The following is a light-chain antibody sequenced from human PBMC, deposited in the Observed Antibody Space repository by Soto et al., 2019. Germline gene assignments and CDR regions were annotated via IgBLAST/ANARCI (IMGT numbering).Light chain of an antibody. CDR2: EGD. CDR3: CSFARTSSFYV. J-gene: IGLJ1*01. CDR1: SSEFGGSNL. V-gene: IGLV2-23*01. Sequence: QSALTQPASVSGSPGQSITISCSGTSSEFGGSNLVSWYQQHPGKAPKLIIFEGDRRPSGVSGRFSGSKSGNTASLTISGLQAEDEADYYCCSFARTSSFYVFGTGTKVTVL.